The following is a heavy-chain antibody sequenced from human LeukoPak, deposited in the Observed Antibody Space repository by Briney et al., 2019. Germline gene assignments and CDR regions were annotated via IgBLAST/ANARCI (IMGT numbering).Heavy chain of an antibody. CDR3: AKSGQDIVATIELYYFDY. CDR2: ISGSGGST. V-gene: IGHV3-23*01. J-gene: IGHJ4*02. Sequence: PGGSLRLSCAASGFTFSSYAMSWVRQAPGKGLEWVSAISGSGGSTYYADSVKGRFTISRDNSKNTLYLQMNSLRAEDTAVYYCAKSGQDIVATIELYYFDYWGQGTLVTVSS. D-gene: IGHD5-12*01. CDR1: GFTFSSYA.